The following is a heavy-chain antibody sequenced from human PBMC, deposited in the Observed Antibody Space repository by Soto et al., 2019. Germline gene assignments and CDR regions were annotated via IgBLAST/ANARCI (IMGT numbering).Heavy chain of an antibody. V-gene: IGHV3-7*04. D-gene: IGHD3-16*01. J-gene: IGHJ4*02. Sequence: EVQLVESGGGLVQPGGSLRLTCAASGFTLSGYWMSWVRQAPGKGLEWVANIKQDGSDKRYVDSVRGRFNISRDNANNSLYLQMNSLRAGGTAVYYCAGGGGNFDQWGQGTLVTVSS. CDR1: GFTLSGYW. CDR3: AGGGGNFDQ. CDR2: IKQDGSDK.